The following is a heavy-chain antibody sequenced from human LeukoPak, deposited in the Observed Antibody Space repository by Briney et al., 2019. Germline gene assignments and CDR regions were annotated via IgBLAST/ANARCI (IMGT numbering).Heavy chain of an antibody. J-gene: IGHJ3*02. V-gene: IGHV1-69*04. CDR2: IIPILGIA. CDR1: GGTFSSYA. D-gene: IGHD4-17*01. Sequence: SVKVSCKASGGTFSSYAISWVRQAPGQGLEWMGRIIPILGIANYAQKFQGRVTITADKSTSTAYMELSSLRPEDTAVYYCASGIGLTTVTDDAFDIWGQGTMVTVSS. CDR3: ASGIGLTTVTDDAFDI.